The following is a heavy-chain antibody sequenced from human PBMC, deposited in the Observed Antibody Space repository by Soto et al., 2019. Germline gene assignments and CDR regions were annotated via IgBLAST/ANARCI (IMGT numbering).Heavy chain of an antibody. V-gene: IGHV3-21*01. Sequence: EVQLVESGGGPVRPGGSLKLSCAASGFNFIPYSLGWFRQAPGKGLEWVASISSSAVYIDYADSVKGRFTISRDNANNSLYLQMNSLRAEDTATYYCVRDGLDYYDTERLYFDNWGQGTLVTVSS. J-gene: IGHJ4*02. D-gene: IGHD3-22*01. CDR1: GFNFIPYS. CDR2: ISSSAVYI. CDR3: VRDGLDYYDTERLYFDN.